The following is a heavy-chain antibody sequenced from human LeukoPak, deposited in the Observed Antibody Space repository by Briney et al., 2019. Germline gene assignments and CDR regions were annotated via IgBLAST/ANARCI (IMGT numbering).Heavy chain of an antibody. Sequence: GGSLRLSCVASGFTFSSSWMAWVRQAPGKGLEWVANIEGDGSKKNYVDSVKGRFTISRDNAKNSLYLQMTSLRAEDTAVYYCARDLAYSAFDIWGRGTMVTVSS. D-gene: IGHD1-1*01. CDR3: ARDLAYSAFDI. CDR2: IEGDGSKK. J-gene: IGHJ3*02. CDR1: GFTFSSSW. V-gene: IGHV3-7*01.